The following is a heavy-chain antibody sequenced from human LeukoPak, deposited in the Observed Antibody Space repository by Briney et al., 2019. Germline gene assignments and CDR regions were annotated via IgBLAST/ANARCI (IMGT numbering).Heavy chain of an antibody. CDR2: IRYDGTYK. Sequence: GGSLRLSCAASGFTFRTYGMNWVRQAPGKGLEWVAFIRYDGTYKYYADSVKGRFTISRDNSNNTLYLQMNTLRPEDTALYYCAKDRGGCTGGACYRGIDPWGQGTLVTVSS. CDR1: GFTFRTYG. V-gene: IGHV3-30*02. J-gene: IGHJ5*02. D-gene: IGHD2-8*02. CDR3: AKDRGGCTGGACYRGIDP.